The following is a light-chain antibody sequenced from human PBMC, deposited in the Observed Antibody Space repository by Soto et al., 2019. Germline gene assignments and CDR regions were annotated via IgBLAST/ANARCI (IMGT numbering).Light chain of an antibody. Sequence: ENVLTQSPATLSLSPGEGATLSCRASQSINTYLAWYQQKPGQAPRLLIYGASTRAAGIPDRFSGSGSGTDFTLTISSLEPEDFAVYYCQQYGKLPITFGQGTRLEIK. J-gene: IGKJ5*01. CDR2: GAS. CDR3: QQYGKLPIT. V-gene: IGKV3-20*01. CDR1: QSINTY.